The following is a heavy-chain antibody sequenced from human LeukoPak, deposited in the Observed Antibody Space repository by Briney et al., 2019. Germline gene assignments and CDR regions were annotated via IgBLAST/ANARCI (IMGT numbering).Heavy chain of an antibody. CDR1: GFTFSSYS. V-gene: IGHV3-21*01. CDR2: ISSSSSYI. CDR3: ARDYTAYGDYRPEPFDY. D-gene: IGHD4-17*01. J-gene: IGHJ4*02. Sequence: GGSLRLSCAASGFTFSSYSMNWVRQAPGKGLEWVSSISSSSSYIYYADSVKGRFTISRDNAKNSLYLQMNSLRAEDTAVYYCARDYTAYGDYRPEPFDYWGQGTLVTVSS.